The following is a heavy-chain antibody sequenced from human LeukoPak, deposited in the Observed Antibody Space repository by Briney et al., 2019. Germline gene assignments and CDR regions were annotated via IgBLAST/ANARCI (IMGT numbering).Heavy chain of an antibody. V-gene: IGHV4-59*01. J-gene: IGHJ3*01. CDR3: ARPLGDPSRTAFDL. D-gene: IGHD3-16*01. CDR1: AVSSFGYY. CDR2: VYYSGST. Sequence: SETPSHTCTVSAVSSFGYYWSWMLRPPARGLVWSGYVYYSGSTNYNPSLKSRVTILIITSKKQFSLKLSAVTAADTDVCYWARPLGDPSRTAFDLWGQGTMVTVSS.